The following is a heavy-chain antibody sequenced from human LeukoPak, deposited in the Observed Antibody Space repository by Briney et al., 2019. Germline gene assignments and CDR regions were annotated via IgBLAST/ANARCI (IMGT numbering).Heavy chain of an antibody. Sequence: ASVKVSCKASGGTFSSYAISWVRQAPGQGLEWMGRIIPILGIANYAQKFQGRVTITADKSTSTAYMELSSLRSEDTAVYYCATKRGGSPEDYWGQGTLVTVSS. CDR1: GGTFSSYA. CDR2: IIPILGIA. J-gene: IGHJ4*02. V-gene: IGHV1-69*04. CDR3: ATKRGGSPEDY. D-gene: IGHD3-16*01.